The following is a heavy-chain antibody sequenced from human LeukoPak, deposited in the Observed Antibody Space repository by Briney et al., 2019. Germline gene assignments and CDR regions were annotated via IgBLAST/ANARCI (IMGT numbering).Heavy chain of an antibody. D-gene: IGHD2-21*01. V-gene: IGHV4-39*07. J-gene: IGHJ5*02. CDR2: IYFTGST. Sequence: SETLSLTCTVSGDSISSSIYYWGWIRQPPGKGLEWIGSIYFTGSTSYNPSLKSRVTISADTSKNQFSLKLSSVTAADTAVYYCARERNSVVDPWGRGTLVTVSS. CDR3: ARERNSVVDP. CDR1: GDSISSSIYY.